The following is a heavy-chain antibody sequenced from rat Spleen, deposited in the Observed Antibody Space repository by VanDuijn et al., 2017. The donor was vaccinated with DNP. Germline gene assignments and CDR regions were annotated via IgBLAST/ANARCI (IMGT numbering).Heavy chain of an antibody. V-gene: IGHV5-31*01. CDR1: GFTFNNYW. J-gene: IGHJ3*01. CDR3: SRSGDDNWFAH. CDR2: ITRSGGSP. D-gene: IGHD1-1*01. Sequence: EVQLVESGGDLVQPGRSLTLSCVASGFTFNNYWMAWIRQVPGKGLEWVASITRSGGSPFYPDSVKDRFTISRDNAKNTLYLQMSSLGSEDTATYYCSRSGDDNWFAHWGQGTLVTVSS.